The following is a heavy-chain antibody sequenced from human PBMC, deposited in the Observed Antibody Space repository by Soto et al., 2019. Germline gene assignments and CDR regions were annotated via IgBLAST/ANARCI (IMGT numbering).Heavy chain of an antibody. CDR2: IIPILGIA. Sequence: QVQLVQSGAEVKKPGSSVKVSCKASGGTFSSYTISWVRQAPGQGLEWMGRIIPILGIANYAQKFQGRVTITADKSTSTAYMELSSLRSEDTAVYYCARDFSRDNGFDPWGQGTLVTVSS. J-gene: IGHJ5*02. D-gene: IGHD3-3*01. CDR3: ARDFSRDNGFDP. CDR1: GGTFSSYT. V-gene: IGHV1-69*08.